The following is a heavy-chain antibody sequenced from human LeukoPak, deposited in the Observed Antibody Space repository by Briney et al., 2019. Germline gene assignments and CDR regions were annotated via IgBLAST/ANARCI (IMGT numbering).Heavy chain of an antibody. V-gene: IGHV3-33*01. J-gene: IGHJ4*02. CDR3: GRGNFPHCSGDCFDS. CDR1: GFTFNNYG. D-gene: IGHD2-21*02. Sequence: GRSLRLSCAASGFTFNNYGMHWVRQAPGKGLEWVGDIWFDGSNTRYADSVKGRFTIARDDSKNTVYLQMNSLRVEDTAVYYCGRGNFPHCSGDCFDSWGQGTLVTVSS. CDR2: IWFDGSNT.